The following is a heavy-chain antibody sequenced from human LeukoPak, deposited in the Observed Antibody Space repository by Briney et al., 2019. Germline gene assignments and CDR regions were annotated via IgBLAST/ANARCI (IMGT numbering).Heavy chain of an antibody. V-gene: IGHV3-23*01. J-gene: IGHJ4*02. D-gene: IGHD6-13*01. CDR1: GFTFSSNA. CDR3: AKDRRIAAAGTGDDY. CDR2: ISGSGGST. Sequence: GGSLRLSCAASGFTFSSNAMSWVRQAPGKGLEWVSAISGSGGSTYYADPVKGRFTISRDNSKNTLYLQMNSLRAEDTAVYYCAKDRRIAAAGTGDDYWGQGTLVTVSS.